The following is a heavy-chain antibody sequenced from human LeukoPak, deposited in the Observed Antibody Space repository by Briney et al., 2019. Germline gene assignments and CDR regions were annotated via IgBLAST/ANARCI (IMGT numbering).Heavy chain of an antibody. CDR3: ARGGGIAAAGTPYYFDY. CDR1: GFTFSSYA. CDR2: ISYDGSNK. V-gene: IGHV3-30-3*01. J-gene: IGHJ4*02. Sequence: PGGSLRLSCAASGFTFSSYAMHWVRQAPGKGLEWVAVISYDGSNKYYADSVKGRFTISRDNSKNTLYLQMNSLRAEATAVYYCARGGGIAAAGTPYYFDYWGQGTLVTVSS. D-gene: IGHD6-13*01.